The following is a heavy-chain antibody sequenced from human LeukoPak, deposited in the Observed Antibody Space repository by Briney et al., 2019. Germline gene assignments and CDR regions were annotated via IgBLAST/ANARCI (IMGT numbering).Heavy chain of an antibody. CDR3: ARDQGGGPDY. D-gene: IGHD2-15*01. Sequence: GGSLRLSCAASGFTFSSYAVSWVRQTPGKGLEWVSAISSSSSTIYYADSVKGRFTISRDNAKNSLYLQMNSLRAEDTAVYYCARDQGGGPDYWGQGTLVTVSS. CDR1: GFTFSSYA. CDR2: ISSSSSTI. J-gene: IGHJ4*02. V-gene: IGHV3-48*01.